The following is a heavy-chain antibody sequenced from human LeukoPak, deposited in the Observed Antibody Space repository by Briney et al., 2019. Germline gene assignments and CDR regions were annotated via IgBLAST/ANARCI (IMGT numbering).Heavy chain of an antibody. V-gene: IGHV3-48*04. D-gene: IGHD2-15*01. J-gene: IGHJ3*02. CDR2: ISSSGSTI. Sequence: PGGSLRLSCAASGFTFSSYGMTWVRQAPGKGLEWVSYISSSGSTIYYADSVKGRFTISRDNAKNSLYLQMNSLRAEDTAVYYCARVFTPYTPIQDAFDIWGQGTMVTVSS. CDR1: GFTFSSYG. CDR3: ARVFTPYTPIQDAFDI.